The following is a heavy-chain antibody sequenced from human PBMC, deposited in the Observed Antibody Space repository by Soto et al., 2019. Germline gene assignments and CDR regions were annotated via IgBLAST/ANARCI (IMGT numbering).Heavy chain of an antibody. CDR3: AREYLDHGPDV. V-gene: IGHV3-30*03. CDR1: GFSFGRYG. Sequence: PGGSLRLSCVGSGFSFGRYGIHWVRQAPGKGLEWVAWVSYDGRNRNYADSLKAWLTISRDNSKDTAFLQMNSLGPDDTSVYYCAREYLDHGPDVWGQRTSVTVAS. J-gene: IGHJ6*02. CDR2: VSYDGRNR.